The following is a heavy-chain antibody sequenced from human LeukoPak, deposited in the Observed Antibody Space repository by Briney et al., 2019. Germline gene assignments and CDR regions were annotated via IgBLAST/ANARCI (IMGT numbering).Heavy chain of an antibody. D-gene: IGHD1-1*01. CDR1: GVSISSGGYY. V-gene: IGHV4-31*03. J-gene: IGHJ4*02. CDR2: IYHSGKT. CDR3: ARVRKLPLEWDLIDF. Sequence: PSQTLSLTCTVSGVSISSGGYYWTWIRQRPGEALEWIGYIYHSGKTYYHPSLMSRIVLSVDTSKSQFSLKVTSVTAADTALYYCARVRKLPLEWDLIDFWGQGTLVTVSS.